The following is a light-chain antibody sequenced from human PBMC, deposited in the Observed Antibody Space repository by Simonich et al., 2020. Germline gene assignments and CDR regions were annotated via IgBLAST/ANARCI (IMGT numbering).Light chain of an antibody. Sequence: AIRMTQSPSSLSASTGNRVTITCRASQGISSYLAWYQQKPGKAPKLLIYAASTLQSGVPSRFSGSGSGTDFTLTISCLQSEDFATYYCQQLNSYPITFGQGTRLEMK. CDR2: AAS. CDR3: QQLNSYPIT. V-gene: IGKV1-8*01. CDR1: QGISSY. J-gene: IGKJ5*01.